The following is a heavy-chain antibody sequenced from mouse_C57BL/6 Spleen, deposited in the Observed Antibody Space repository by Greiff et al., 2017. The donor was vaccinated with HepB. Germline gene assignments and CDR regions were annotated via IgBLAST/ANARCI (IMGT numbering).Heavy chain of an antibody. V-gene: IGHV1-61*01. J-gene: IGHJ2*01. CDR3: ARGYFDY. Sequence: QVHVKQPGAELVRPGSSVKLSCKASGYTFTSYWMDWVKQRPGQGLEWIGNIYPSDSETHYNQKFKDKATLTVDKSSSSAYMQLSSLTSEDSAVYYCARGYFDYWGQGTTLTVSS. CDR2: IYPSDSET. CDR1: GYTFTSYW.